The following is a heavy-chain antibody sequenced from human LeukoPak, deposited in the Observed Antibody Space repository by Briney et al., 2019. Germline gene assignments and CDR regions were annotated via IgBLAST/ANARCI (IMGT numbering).Heavy chain of an antibody. J-gene: IGHJ4*02. CDR3: ASDAEVNYFDY. CDR2: ISSSSSYI. Sequence: GGSLRLSCAASGFTFSSYSMNWVRQAPGKGLEWVSSISSSSSYIYYADSVKGRFTISRDNAKNSLYLQMNSLSAEDTAVYYCASDAEVNYFDYWGQGTLVTVSS. CDR1: GFTFSSYS. D-gene: IGHD3-22*01. V-gene: IGHV3-21*01.